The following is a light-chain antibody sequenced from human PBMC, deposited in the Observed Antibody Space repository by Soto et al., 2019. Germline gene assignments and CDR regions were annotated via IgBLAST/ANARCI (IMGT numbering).Light chain of an antibody. Sequence: QSALTQPPSVSGSPGQSVAISCTGTSSDVGSYNRVSWYQQPPGAAPKLMIYEVSNRPSGVPDRFSGSKSGNTASLTISGLQAEDGADYYCNSYTGSSTYVFGTGTKLTAL. CDR1: SSDVGSYNR. J-gene: IGLJ1*01. V-gene: IGLV2-18*02. CDR2: EVS. CDR3: NSYTGSSTYV.